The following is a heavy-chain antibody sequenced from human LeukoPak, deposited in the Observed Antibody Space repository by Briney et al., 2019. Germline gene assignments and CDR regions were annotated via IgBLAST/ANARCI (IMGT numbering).Heavy chain of an antibody. D-gene: IGHD3-3*01. J-gene: IGHJ4*02. CDR3: TTGYYDFWSGYYTN. Sequence: GGSLRLSCAASGFTFSNAWMSWVRQAPGKGLGWVGRIKSKTDGGTTDYAAPVKGRLTISRDDSKNTLYLQMNSLKTGDTAVYYCTTGYYDFWSGYYTNWGQGTLVTVSS. CDR1: GFTFSNAW. CDR2: IKSKTDGGTT. V-gene: IGHV3-15*01.